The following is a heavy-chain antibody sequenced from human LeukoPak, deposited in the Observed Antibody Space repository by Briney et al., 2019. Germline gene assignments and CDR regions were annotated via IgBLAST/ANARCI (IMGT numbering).Heavy chain of an antibody. CDR3: ARDFSSSSTVYYYYYMDV. Sequence: SETLSLTCTVSGGSISSSSYYWSWIRQPPGKGLEWIGEINHSGSTNYNPSLKSRVTISVDTSKNQFSLKLSSVTAAGTAIYYCARDFSSSSTVYYYYYMDVWGKGTTVTVSS. V-gene: IGHV4-39*07. CDR2: INHSGST. CDR1: GGSISSSSYY. D-gene: IGHD6-6*01. J-gene: IGHJ6*03.